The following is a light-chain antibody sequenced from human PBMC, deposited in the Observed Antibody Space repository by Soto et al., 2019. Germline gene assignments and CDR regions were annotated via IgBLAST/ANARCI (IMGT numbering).Light chain of an antibody. CDR1: QSISSW. Sequence: HLTQSPATPSASVGDRVAITCRASQSISSWLAWYQQKPGKAPKFLIYDASNLESGVPSRFSGSGSGTEFTLTISSLQPEDFATYYCQQYSSYWTVGQGTKVDIK. J-gene: IGKJ1*01. V-gene: IGKV1-5*01. CDR2: DAS. CDR3: QQYSSYWT.